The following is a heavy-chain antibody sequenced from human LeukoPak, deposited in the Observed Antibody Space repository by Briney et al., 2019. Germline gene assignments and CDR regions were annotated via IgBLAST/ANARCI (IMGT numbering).Heavy chain of an antibody. CDR1: GGSISSSDYY. V-gene: IGHV4-39*07. CDR2: MYYSGST. Sequence: PSETLSLTCTVSGGSISSSDYYWVWIRQPPGKGLEGMGSMYYSGSTYYNPSLKSRVTISVDTSKNQFSLKLSSVTAADTAVYYCARVAIYGSGSYYIRRNYYYYMDVWGRGTTVTVSS. CDR3: ARVAIYGSGSYYIRRNYYYYMDV. D-gene: IGHD3-10*01. J-gene: IGHJ6*03.